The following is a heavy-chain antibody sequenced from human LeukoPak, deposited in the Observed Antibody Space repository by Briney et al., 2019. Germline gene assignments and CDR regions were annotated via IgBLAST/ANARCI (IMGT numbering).Heavy chain of an antibody. V-gene: IGHV4-59*10. J-gene: IGHJ4*02. CDR1: GGSFSGYY. D-gene: IGHD3-10*01. Sequence: SETLSLTCAVYGGSFSGYYWTWIRQPAGRGLEWIGRIYTSGNTNYNPSLKSRVIMSVDTSKKQVSLKMTSVTAADTAVYYCARRKMVRGVSDYWGQGTLVTVSS. CDR3: ARRKMVRGVSDY. CDR2: IYTSGNT.